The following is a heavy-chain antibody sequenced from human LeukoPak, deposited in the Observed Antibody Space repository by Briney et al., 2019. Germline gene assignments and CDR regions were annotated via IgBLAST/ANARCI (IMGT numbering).Heavy chain of an antibody. CDR2: IDLGSGNT. D-gene: IGHD4-17*01. V-gene: IGHV1-58*01. Sequence: SVNVSGKAPGFNSTICALQWVRQARGQRLEWIGWIDLGSGNTKYAQKFKDRVTINRDKSTSTAYMELSSLSSADKAVYYCAAEGLSGDYRGWDVWGQGTTVTVSS. CDR3: AAEGLSGDYRGWDV. CDR1: GFNSTICA. J-gene: IGHJ6*02.